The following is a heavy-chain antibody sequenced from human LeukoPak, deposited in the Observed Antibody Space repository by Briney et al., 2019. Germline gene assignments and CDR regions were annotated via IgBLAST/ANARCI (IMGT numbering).Heavy chain of an antibody. J-gene: IGHJ4*02. V-gene: IGHV3-7*03. CDR3: ARRYFDY. CDR2: IKQDGGEK. CDR1: GFTFGNYW. Sequence: PGGSLRLSCVASGFTFGNYWMQWVRQAPGKGLEWVANIKQDGGEKYYVDSVKGRFTISRDNAKDSLYLRMNSLRAEDTAVYYCARRYFDYWGQGTLVTVSS.